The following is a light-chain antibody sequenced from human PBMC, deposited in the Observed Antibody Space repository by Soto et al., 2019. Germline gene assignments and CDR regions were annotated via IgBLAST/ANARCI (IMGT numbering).Light chain of an antibody. Sequence: EFVLTQSPATLSLSPVERAILSCMASQSVGSSLAWYQQKLGQAPRLLIYAASDRATGIPGRFSGSGSGTDFTLIISSLEPEDFAFYYCQQGNTWPWTFGQGTKVDIK. CDR3: QQGNTWPWT. J-gene: IGKJ1*01. V-gene: IGKV3-11*01. CDR2: AAS. CDR1: QSVGSS.